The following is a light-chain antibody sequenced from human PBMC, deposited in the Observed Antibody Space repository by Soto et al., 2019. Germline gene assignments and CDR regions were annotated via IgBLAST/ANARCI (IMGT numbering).Light chain of an antibody. CDR3: TSYGGRDNLM. V-gene: IGLV2-8*01. CDR1: SSDIGAYNY. Sequence: QSALTQPPSASGSPGQSVTISCTGTSSDIGAYNYVSWFQQHPGEAPKLIISEVNKRPPGVPDRFSGSKSGNTASLTVSGLQAEDEADYYCTSYGGRDNLMFGGGTKVTVL. CDR2: EVN. J-gene: IGLJ3*02.